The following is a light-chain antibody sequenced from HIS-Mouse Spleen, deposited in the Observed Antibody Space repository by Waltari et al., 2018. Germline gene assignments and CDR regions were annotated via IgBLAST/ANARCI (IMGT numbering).Light chain of an antibody. V-gene: IGLV3-10*01. CDR2: EDS. J-gene: IGLJ2*01. CDR3: YSTDSSGNHRV. CDR1: ALPKKY. Sequence: SYELTQPPSVSVSPGQTARTTSSGDALPKKYAYWYQQKSGQAPVLVIYEDSKRPSGIPERFSGSSSGTMATLTISGAQVEDEAYYYCYSTDSSGNHRVFGGGTKLTVL.